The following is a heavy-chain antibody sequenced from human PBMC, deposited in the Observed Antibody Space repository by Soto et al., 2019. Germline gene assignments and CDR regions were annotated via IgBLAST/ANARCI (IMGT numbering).Heavy chain of an antibody. CDR1: GYTFAGYY. Sequence: GASVKVSCKASGYTFAGYYMHWVRQAPGQGLEWMGWINPNSGATNYAQKFQGRVTMTRDTSISTAYMELSRLRSDDKAVYYCAKDPPATRHGMDVWGQGTTVTVSS. V-gene: IGHV1-2*02. J-gene: IGHJ6*02. CDR3: AKDPPATRHGMDV. CDR2: INPNSGAT.